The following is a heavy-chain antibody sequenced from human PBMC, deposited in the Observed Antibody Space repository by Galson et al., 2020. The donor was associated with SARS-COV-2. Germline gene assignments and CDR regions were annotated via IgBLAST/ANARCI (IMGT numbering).Heavy chain of an antibody. J-gene: IGHJ3*02. CDR2: ISSSGSTI. Sequence: NSGGSLRLSCAASGFTFSDYYMSWIRQAPGKGLEWVSYISSSGSTIYYADSVKGRFTISRDNAKNSLYLQMNSLRAEDTAVYYCARSSYYDFWSGDDAFDIWGQGTMVTVSS. V-gene: IGHV3-11*01. CDR1: GFTFSDYY. D-gene: IGHD3-3*01. CDR3: ARSSYYDFWSGDDAFDI.